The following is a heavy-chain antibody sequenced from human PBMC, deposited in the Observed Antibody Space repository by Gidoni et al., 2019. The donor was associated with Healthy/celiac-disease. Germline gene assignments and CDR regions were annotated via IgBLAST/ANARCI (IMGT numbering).Heavy chain of an antibody. J-gene: IGHJ3*02. CDR1: DGSISSGDYY. CDR3: ARYPYYDSSGYYFGAFDI. Sequence: QVQLQESGPGLVKPSQTLSLTCTVSDGSISSGDYYWSWIRQPPGKGSVWIGYIYDSGSTYYNPSLKSRVTISVDTSKNQFSLKLSSVTAADTAVYYCARYPYYDSSGYYFGAFDIWGQGTMVTVSS. D-gene: IGHD3-22*01. V-gene: IGHV4-30-4*01. CDR2: IYDSGST.